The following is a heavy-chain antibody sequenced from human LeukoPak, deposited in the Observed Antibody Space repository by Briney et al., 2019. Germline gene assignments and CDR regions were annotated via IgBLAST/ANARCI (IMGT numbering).Heavy chain of an antibody. Sequence: PGGALRLSCAASGFTVSSYWMYWVRQAPGEGLVWVSLINGDGSSTTYADSVEGRFTISSDNAKNTLYLQMNSLRAEDTAVYYCARDRTLDYWGRGTLVTVPS. V-gene: IGHV3-74*01. J-gene: IGHJ4*02. CDR1: GFTVSSYW. CDR2: INGDGSST. CDR3: ARDRTLDY.